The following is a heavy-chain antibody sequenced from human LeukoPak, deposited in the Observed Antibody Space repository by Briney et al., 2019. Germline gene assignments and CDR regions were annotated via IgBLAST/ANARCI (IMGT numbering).Heavy chain of an antibody. V-gene: IGHV3-23*01. CDR2: ISPSGDGT. Sequence: GGSLRLPCAASGFTFSSFAMRWVRQAPGKGLEWVSSISPSGDGTYYADSVKGRFTISRDNSKNTLYLQVSSLRAEDTAVYYCAKRSGNYYYFDNWGQGTLVTVSS. CDR3: AKRSGNYYYFDN. J-gene: IGHJ4*02. D-gene: IGHD1-26*01. CDR1: GFTFSSFA.